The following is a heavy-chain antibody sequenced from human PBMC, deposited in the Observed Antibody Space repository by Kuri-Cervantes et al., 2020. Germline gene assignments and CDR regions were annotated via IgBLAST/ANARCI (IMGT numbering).Heavy chain of an antibody. CDR1: GFTFSTYS. J-gene: IGHJ4*02. CDR3: ARASAYYGPPE. D-gene: IGHD1-26*01. CDR2: ISSTSSYI. Sequence: GGSLRLSCAASGFTFSTYSMNWVRQAPGKGLEWVSSISSTSSYIYYTDSVKGRFTISRDNAKNSVFLQMNSLRAEDTAVYYCARASAYYGPPEWGQGTLVTVSS. V-gene: IGHV3-21*01.